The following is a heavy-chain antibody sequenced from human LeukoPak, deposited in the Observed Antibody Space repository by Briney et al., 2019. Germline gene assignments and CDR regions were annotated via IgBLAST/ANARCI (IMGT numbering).Heavy chain of an antibody. CDR3: AREVEGYSSSSEDY. Sequence: KPGGSLRLSCAASGFTFSTFGMNWVRQAPGKGLEWVSSISGSSSSIYYADSVKGRFTIPRDNAKNSLYLQMNSLRAEDTAVYYCAREVEGYSSSSEDYWGQGTLVTVSS. D-gene: IGHD6-6*01. CDR1: GFTFSTFG. J-gene: IGHJ4*02. CDR2: ISGSSSSI. V-gene: IGHV3-21*01.